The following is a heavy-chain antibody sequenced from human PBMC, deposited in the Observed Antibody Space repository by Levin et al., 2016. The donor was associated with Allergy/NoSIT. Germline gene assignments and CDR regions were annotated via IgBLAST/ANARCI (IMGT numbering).Heavy chain of an antibody. V-gene: IGHV5-10-1*01. J-gene: IGHJ6*02. CDR3: ARLGVGGMAV. CDR2: IDPSDPYT. D-gene: IGHD1-26*01. Sequence: GESLKISCKASGYTFSHYWIHWVRQEPGKGLEWMGRIDPSDPYTYYSPSSQGHVTISADESITTAYLEWAPLRASDTAIFYCARLGVGGMAVWGQGTTVIVTS. CDR1: GYTFSHYW.